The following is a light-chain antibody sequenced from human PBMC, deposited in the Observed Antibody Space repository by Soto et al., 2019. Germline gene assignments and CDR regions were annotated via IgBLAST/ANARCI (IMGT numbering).Light chain of an antibody. J-gene: IGLJ2*01. CDR1: SSSIGSNT. V-gene: IGLV1-44*01. CDR2: SYN. Sequence: QSVLTQPPSASGTPGQRVTISCSGSSSSIGSNTVNWYQQLPGTAPKLLIYSYNQRPSGVPDRFSGSKSGTSASLAIRGLQSEDEADYYCAAWDDSLNGVVFGGGTQLSVL. CDR3: AAWDDSLNGVV.